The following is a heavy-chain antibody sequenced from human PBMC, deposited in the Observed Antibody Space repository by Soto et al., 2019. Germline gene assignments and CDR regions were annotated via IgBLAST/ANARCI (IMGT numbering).Heavy chain of an antibody. V-gene: IGHV1-3*01. J-gene: IGHJ6*02. CDR1: GYTFTSYA. Sequence: QVQLVQSGAEVKKPGASVKVSCKASGYTFTSYAMHWVRQAPGQRLEWMGWINAGNGNTKYSQKFQGRVTITRDTSASTAYRELSSLRSEDTAVYYCARSLQYYDFQDFYYYYGMDVWGQGTTVTVSS. CDR3: ARSLQYYDFQDFYYYYGMDV. D-gene: IGHD3-3*01. CDR2: INAGNGNT.